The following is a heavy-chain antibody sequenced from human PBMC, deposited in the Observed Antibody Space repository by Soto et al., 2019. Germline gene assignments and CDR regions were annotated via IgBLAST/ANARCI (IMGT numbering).Heavy chain of an antibody. V-gene: IGHV5-51*01. J-gene: IGHJ4*02. CDR2: IYPGDSDT. D-gene: IGHD6-13*01. CDR1: GYSFTSYW. CDR3: AGQKAAAGLPFDY. Sequence: GESLKISCKGSGYSFTSYWIGWVRQMPGKGLEWMGIIYPGDSDTRYSPSFQGQVTISADKSISTAYLQWSSLKASDTAMYYCAGQKAAAGLPFDYWGQGTLVTVSS.